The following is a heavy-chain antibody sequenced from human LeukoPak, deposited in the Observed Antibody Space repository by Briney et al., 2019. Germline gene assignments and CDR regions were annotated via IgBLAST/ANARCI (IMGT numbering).Heavy chain of an antibody. J-gene: IGHJ5*02. Sequence: GGSLRLSCAASGYTFTNYWMHWVRQAPGEGLVWVSRINTDGTNTIYADSVRGRFTVSRDNAKNTLHLQMDSLRAEDAYIYFCARDRGINLFDPWGQGTLVAVSS. CDR3: ARDRGINLFDP. D-gene: IGHD3-16*01. CDR1: GYTFTNYW. V-gene: IGHV3-74*01. CDR2: INTDGTNT.